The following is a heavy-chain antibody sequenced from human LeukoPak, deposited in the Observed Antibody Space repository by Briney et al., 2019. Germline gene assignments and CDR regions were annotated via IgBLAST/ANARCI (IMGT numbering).Heavy chain of an antibody. Sequence: ASVKVSCKVSGYTLTELSMHWVRQAPGKGLEWMGGFDPEDGETIYAQKFQGRVTMTEDTSTDTAYMELSSLRSEDTAVYYCATGRVLGIAAAGTGYWFDPWGQGTLVTVSS. CDR1: GYTLTELS. CDR3: ATGRVLGIAAAGTGYWFDP. D-gene: IGHD6-13*01. V-gene: IGHV1-24*01. J-gene: IGHJ5*02. CDR2: FDPEDGET.